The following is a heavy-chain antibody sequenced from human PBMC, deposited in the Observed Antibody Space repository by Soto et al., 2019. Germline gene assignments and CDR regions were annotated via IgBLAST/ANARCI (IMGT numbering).Heavy chain of an antibody. V-gene: IGHV1-69*01. J-gene: IGHJ4*02. CDR1: GGTFSSYA. D-gene: IGHD3-3*01. CDR3: ARTPLPPGQDYDFWSGYYTGILDY. CDR2: IIPIFGTA. Sequence: QVQLVQSGAEVKKPGSSVKVSYKASGGTFSSYAISWVRQAPGQGLEWMGGIIPIFGTANYAQKFQGRVTITADESTSTAYMELSSLRSEDTAVYYCARTPLPPGQDYDFWSGYYTGILDYWGQGTLVTVSS.